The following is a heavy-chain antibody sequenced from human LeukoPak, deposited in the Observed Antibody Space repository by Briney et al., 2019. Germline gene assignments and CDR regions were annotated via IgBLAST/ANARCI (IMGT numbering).Heavy chain of an antibody. CDR1: GYTFTTSE. D-gene: IGHD6-19*01. CDR2: MNPNSGNT. Sequence: ASVKVSCKASGYTFTTSEINWVRQATGQGLEWMGWMNPNSGNTGYAQKFQGRVTMTRDTSISTAYMELSSLRSEDTAVYYCARRGSGWDYRGQGTLVTVSS. V-gene: IGHV1-8*01. J-gene: IGHJ4*02. CDR3: ARRGSGWDY.